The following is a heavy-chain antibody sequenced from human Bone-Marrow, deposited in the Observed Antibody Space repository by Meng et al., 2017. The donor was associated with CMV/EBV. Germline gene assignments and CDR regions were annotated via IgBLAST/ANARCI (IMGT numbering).Heavy chain of an antibody. CDR3: GRSSDRKSHRGWFDP. CDR2: INPNSGGT. Sequence: ASVKVSCKASGYTFTGYYMHWVRQAPGQGLEWMGWINPNSGGTNYAQKFQGRVTMTRDTSISTAYMELSRLRSDDTAVYYCGRSSDRKSHRGWFDPWGQGTLVTVSS. CDR1: GYTFTGYY. J-gene: IGHJ5*02. V-gene: IGHV1-2*02. D-gene: IGHD1-14*01.